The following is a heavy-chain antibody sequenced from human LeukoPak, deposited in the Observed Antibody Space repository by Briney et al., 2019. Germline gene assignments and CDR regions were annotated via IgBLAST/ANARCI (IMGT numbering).Heavy chain of an antibody. V-gene: IGHV3-21*01. J-gene: IGHJ4*02. CDR3: ARGSGYDFCY. CDR1: GFTFSSYS. Sequence: GGSLRLSCAASGFTFSSYSLNWVRQAPGKGLELVSSISSSSSYIYYADSVKGRFTISRDNAKTSLYLQMNSLRAEDTAVYYCARGSGYDFCYWGQGTLVTVSS. D-gene: IGHD5-12*01. CDR2: ISSSSSYI.